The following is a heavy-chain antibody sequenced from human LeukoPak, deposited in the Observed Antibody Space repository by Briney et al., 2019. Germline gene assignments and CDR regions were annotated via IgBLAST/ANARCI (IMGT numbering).Heavy chain of an antibody. Sequence: GGTLRLSCAASGFTFSSYGMSWVRQAPGKGLEWVSAISGSGGSTYYADSVKGRFTISRDNSKNSLYLQMNSLRAEDTAVYYCARGSWAAMRSGFVYWGQGTLVTVSS. CDR3: ARGSWAAMRSGFVY. J-gene: IGHJ4*02. D-gene: IGHD5-18*01. V-gene: IGHV3-23*01. CDR2: ISGSGGST. CDR1: GFTFSSYG.